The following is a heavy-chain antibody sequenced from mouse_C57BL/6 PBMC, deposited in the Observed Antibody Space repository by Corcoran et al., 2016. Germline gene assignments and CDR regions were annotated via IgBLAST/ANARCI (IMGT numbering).Heavy chain of an antibody. J-gene: IGHJ4*01. Sequence: QVQLQQSGAELVKSGASLTITCKASGYAFSRYWLNWVMQRPGKGLEWIGQIYPGDGDTNYNGKFKGKATLTADKSYSTAYMQLSILTSEDAAVYFCARKYYDYDYAMDYWGQGTSVTVSS. CDR1: GYAFSRYW. V-gene: IGHV1-80*01. D-gene: IGHD2-4*01. CDR3: ARKYYDYDYAMDY. CDR2: IYPGDGDT.